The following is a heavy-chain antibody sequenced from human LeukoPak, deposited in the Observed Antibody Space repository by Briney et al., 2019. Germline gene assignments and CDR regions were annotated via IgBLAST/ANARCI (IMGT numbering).Heavy chain of an antibody. V-gene: IGHV3-21*01. Sequence: GESLRLSCAASGFTFSSYSMNWVRQAPGKGLEWVSSISSSSNHIYYADSVKGRFTISRDNAKNSLYLQMNSLRAEDTAVYYCAREGFDYFDYWGQRTLVTVSS. CDR2: ISSSSNHI. D-gene: IGHD3-16*01. CDR3: AREGFDYFDY. CDR1: GFTFSSYS. J-gene: IGHJ4*02.